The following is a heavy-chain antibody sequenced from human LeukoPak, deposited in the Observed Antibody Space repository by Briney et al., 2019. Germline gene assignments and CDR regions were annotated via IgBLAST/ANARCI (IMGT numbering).Heavy chain of an antibody. Sequence: ASVKVSCKASGYTFTSYGISWVRQAPGQGLEWMGWIGAYNGNTNYAQKLQGRVTMTTDTSTSTAYMELRSLRSDDTAVYYCARDKGILLWFGELSNFDYWGQGTLVTVSS. CDR3: ARDKGILLWFGELSNFDY. D-gene: IGHD3-10*01. CDR1: GYTFTSYG. CDR2: IGAYNGNT. V-gene: IGHV1-18*04. J-gene: IGHJ4*02.